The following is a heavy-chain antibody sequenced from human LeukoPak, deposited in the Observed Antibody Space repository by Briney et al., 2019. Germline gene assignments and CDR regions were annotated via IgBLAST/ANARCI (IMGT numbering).Heavy chain of an antibody. CDR2: IIPIFGTA. V-gene: IGHV1-69*01. CDR1: GGTFSSYA. D-gene: IGHD3-10*01. CDR3: AREYGSGSYYSSRGAFDI. J-gene: IGHJ3*02. Sequence: ASVKVSCKASGGTFSSYAISWVRQAPGQGLEWMGGIIPIFGTANYAQKFQGRVTITADESTSTAYMELSSLRSEDTAVYYCAREYGSGSYYSSRGAFDIWGQGTMVTVSS.